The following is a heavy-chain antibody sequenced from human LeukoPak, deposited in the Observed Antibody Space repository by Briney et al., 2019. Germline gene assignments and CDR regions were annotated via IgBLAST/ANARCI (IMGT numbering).Heavy chain of an antibody. CDR1: GFSGRTHW. CDR3: TRQGDWNFEF. V-gene: IGHV3-7*03. J-gene: IGHJ4*02. D-gene: IGHD3/OR15-3a*01. Sequence: PGESLRLSCTASGFSGRTHWMSWVRQAPGKGLEWVANIRPDGGERYYGDSLKGRFTISRDSDKNSLYLQMNFLRADDTAIYYCTRQGDWNFEFWGQGTLVTVSS. CDR2: IRPDGGER.